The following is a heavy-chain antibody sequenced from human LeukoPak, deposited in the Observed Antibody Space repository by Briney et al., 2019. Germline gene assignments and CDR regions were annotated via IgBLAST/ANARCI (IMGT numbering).Heavy chain of an antibody. CDR2: INRLGRT. Sequence: SETLSLTCAVYGGSLNHYYWSWIRQPPGKGLEWIGEINRLGRTNYSPSLKNRVTISIDTSKNQFSLKLTSVTAADSAVYYCARPVDCSSTFCSGPFDSWGQGGLVTVSS. D-gene: IGHD2-2*01. CDR3: ARPVDCSSTFCSGPFDS. CDR1: GGSLNHYY. J-gene: IGHJ4*02. V-gene: IGHV4-34*01.